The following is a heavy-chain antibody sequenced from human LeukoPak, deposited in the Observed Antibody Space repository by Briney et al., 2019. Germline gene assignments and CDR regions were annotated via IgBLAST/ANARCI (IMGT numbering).Heavy chain of an antibody. D-gene: IGHD5-12*01. CDR2: VSYSGST. V-gene: IGHV4-59*08. Sequence: SETLSRTCTVSGDSISSYYWSWIRQPPGKGLEWIGYVSYSGSTNYNPSLKSRVIISLDRSNNQFSLKLNSVTAADTAVYYCARSRASSTLVAFDCWGQGTLVTVSS. CDR3: ARSRASSTLVAFDC. CDR1: GDSISSYY. J-gene: IGHJ4*02.